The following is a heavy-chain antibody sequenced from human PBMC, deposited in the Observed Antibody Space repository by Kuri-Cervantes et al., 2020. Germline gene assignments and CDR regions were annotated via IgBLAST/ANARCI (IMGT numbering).Heavy chain of an antibody. J-gene: IGHJ4*02. CDR3: ARGGDYGSGSYYKSAYDY. CDR2: INHSGST. CDR1: GGSFSGYY. Sequence: SQTLSLTCAVYGGSFSGYYWGWIRQPPGKGLEWGGEINHSGSTNYNPSLKSRVTISVDTSKNQFSLKLSSVPAADTAVYYCARGGDYGSGSYYKSAYDYWGQGTLVTVSS. D-gene: IGHD3-10*01. V-gene: IGHV4-34*01.